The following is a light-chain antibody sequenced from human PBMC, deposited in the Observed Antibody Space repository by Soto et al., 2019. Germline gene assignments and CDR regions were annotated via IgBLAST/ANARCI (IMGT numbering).Light chain of an antibody. J-gene: IGKJ1*01. Sequence: EIVLTQSPGTLSLSPGERATLSCRASQSVSSSTLAWYQQRPGQAPRLLIYGASSRATGIPDRFSGSGPGTDFTLTSRRLEPQDFALFYRHHSGRTFGQGTKVEIQ. CDR1: QSVSSST. CDR3: HHSGRT. V-gene: IGKV3-20*01. CDR2: GAS.